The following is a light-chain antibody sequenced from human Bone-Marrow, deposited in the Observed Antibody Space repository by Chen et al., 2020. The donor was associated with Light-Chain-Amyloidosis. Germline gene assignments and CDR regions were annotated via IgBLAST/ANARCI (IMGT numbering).Light chain of an antibody. Sequence: DIVMTQSPDSLAVSLGERATINCKSSQSVLYSSNNKNYLVWYQQKSGQPPKVLIYWASTRESGVPDRFSGSGSGTDVTLTIDSLQAEDVAVYYCQQYYSYPLTFGGGTKVEI. J-gene: IGKJ4*01. CDR1: QSVLYSSNNKNY. CDR3: QQYYSYPLT. CDR2: WAS. V-gene: IGKV4-1*01.